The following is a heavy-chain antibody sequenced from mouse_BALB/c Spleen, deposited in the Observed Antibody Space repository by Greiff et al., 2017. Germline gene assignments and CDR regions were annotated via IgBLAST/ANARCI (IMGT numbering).Heavy chain of an antibody. CDR1: GYSITSDYA. V-gene: IGHV3-2*02. CDR3: ARGIYYYAMDY. Sequence: VQLKESGPGLVKPSQSLSLTCTVTGYSITSDYAWNWIRQFPGNKLEWMGYISYSGSTSYNPSLKSRISITRDTSKNQFFLQLNSVTTEDTATYYCARGIYYYAMDYWGQGTSVTVSS. CDR2: ISYSGST. J-gene: IGHJ4*01.